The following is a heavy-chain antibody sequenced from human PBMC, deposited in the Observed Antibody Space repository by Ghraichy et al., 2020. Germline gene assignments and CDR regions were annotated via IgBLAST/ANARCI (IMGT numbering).Heavy chain of an antibody. Sequence: GTLRLSCTVSGGSISSYYWSWIRQPPGKGLEWIGDIYVSGRTNYNPTLKSRVTTSVDTTTNQFSLKLSSVTAADTAVYYCARHPVVYVGFDPWGKGTLVTVSS. CDR3: ARHPVVYVGFDP. V-gene: IGHV4-59*01. D-gene: IGHD5/OR15-5a*01. J-gene: IGHJ5*02. CDR2: IYVSGRT. CDR1: GGSISSYY.